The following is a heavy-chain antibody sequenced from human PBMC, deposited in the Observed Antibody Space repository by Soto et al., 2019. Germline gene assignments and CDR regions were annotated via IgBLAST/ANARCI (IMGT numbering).Heavy chain of an antibody. D-gene: IGHD3-10*01. J-gene: IGHJ4*02. CDR1: GASISRIGFH. Sequence: QVQLQESGPGLVKPSETLSLTCAVSGASISRIGFHWGWIRQPPGQGLEWIGSIYDAGTTFYNSSLKSRVNLSADTSKNHFSLRLTSVTAADTAVYYCARRGSGHTFDYWGQGTLVTVSS. CDR2: IYDAGTT. CDR3: ARRGSGHTFDY. V-gene: IGHV4-39*01.